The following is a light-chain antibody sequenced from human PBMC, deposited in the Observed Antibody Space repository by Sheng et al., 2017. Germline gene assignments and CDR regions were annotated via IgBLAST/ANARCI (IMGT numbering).Light chain of an antibody. J-gene: IGKJ2*01. CDR2: GAF. V-gene: IGKV3-20*01. Sequence: EIVLTQSPGTLSLSPGERATLSCRASQGVNNDYFAWYQQKPGQAPRLLIHGAFSRATGVPDRFSGSQSGTDFTLTISSLQSEDFVVYYCQQYNNWPYTFGQGTKLDI. CDR1: QGVNNDY. CDR3: QQYNNWPYT.